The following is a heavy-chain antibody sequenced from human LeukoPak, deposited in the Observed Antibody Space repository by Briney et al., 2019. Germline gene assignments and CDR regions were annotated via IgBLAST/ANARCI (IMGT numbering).Heavy chain of an antibody. CDR1: GGSFSGYC. J-gene: IGHJ4*02. V-gene: IGHV4-34*01. CDR3: ARGAGATKFDY. CDR2: INHSGST. Sequence: SETLSLTCAVYGGSFSGYCWSWIRQPPGKGLEWIGEINHSGSTNYNPSLKSRVTKSVDTSKNQFSLKLSSVTAADTAVYYCARGAGATKFDYWGQGTLVTVSS. D-gene: IGHD1-26*01.